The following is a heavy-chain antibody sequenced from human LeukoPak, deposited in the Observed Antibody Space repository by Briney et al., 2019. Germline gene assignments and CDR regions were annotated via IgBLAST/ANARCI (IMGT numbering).Heavy chain of an antibody. Sequence: SSETLSLTCTVSGGSISSGSYYWSWIRQPAGKGLEWIGRIYTSGSTNYNPSLKSRVTISVDTSKNQFSLKLSSVTAADTAVYYCARIHDYGDSCQFDYWGQGTLVTVSS. CDR1: GGSISSGSYY. V-gene: IGHV4-61*02. J-gene: IGHJ4*02. CDR3: ARIHDYGDSCQFDY. D-gene: IGHD4-17*01. CDR2: IYTSGST.